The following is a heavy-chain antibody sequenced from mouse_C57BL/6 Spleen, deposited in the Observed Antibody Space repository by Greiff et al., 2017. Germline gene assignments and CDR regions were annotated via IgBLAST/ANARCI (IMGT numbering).Heavy chain of an antibody. J-gene: IGHJ1*03. Sequence: QVQLQQSGAELVMPGASVKLSCKASGYTFTSYWMHWVKQRPGQGLEWIGEIDPSDSYTNYNQKFKGKSTLTVDKSSSTAYMQLSSLTSEDSAVYYCARRSYYGSGDWYFDVWGTGTTVTVSS. CDR3: ARRSYYGSGDWYFDV. V-gene: IGHV1-69*01. CDR2: IDPSDSYT. CDR1: GYTFTSYW. D-gene: IGHD1-1*01.